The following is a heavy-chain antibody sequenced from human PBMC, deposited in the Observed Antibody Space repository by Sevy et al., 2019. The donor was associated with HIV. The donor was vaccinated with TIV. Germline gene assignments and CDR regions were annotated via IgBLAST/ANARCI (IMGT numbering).Heavy chain of an antibody. CDR2: INGHNGNT. Sequence: ASVKVSCKASGYIFTSYGISWVWQAPRQGLEWMGWINGHNGNTNNVQNLQGRVTMTTDTSTNKAYMALRSLRSDDTAVYYCARDGYDGSGYQRGLFDFWGQGTLVTVSS. V-gene: IGHV1-18*01. D-gene: IGHD3-22*01. CDR3: ARDGYDGSGYQRGLFDF. J-gene: IGHJ4*02. CDR1: GYIFTSYG.